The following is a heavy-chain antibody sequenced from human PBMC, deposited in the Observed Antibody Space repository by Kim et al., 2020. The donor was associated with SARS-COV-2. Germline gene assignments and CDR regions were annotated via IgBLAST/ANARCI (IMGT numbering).Heavy chain of an antibody. J-gene: IGHJ1*01. Sequence: GGSLRLSCAASGFTFPSYSMNWVRQAPGKGLEWVSSISSSGSYIYYADSVKGRFTISRDNAKNSLYLQMNSLRAEDTAVYYCARDQAAAAGPCRHWGPGT. CDR1: GFTFPSYS. V-gene: IGHV3-21*01. CDR2: ISSSGSYI. CDR3: ARDQAAAAGPCRH. D-gene: IGHD6-13*01.